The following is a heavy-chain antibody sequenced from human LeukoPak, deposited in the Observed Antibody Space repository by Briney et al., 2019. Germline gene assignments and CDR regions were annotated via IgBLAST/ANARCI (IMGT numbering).Heavy chain of an antibody. CDR1: GFTFSSYA. Sequence: HPGGSLRLSCAASGFTFSSYAMSWVRQAPGKGLEWEAVISYDGSNEYDGSHKYYAGSVKGRFTISRDNSNNTVYLQMNSLRAEDTAVYYCAKDRYSYGYGWYFDYWGQGTLVTVSS. D-gene: IGHD5-18*01. J-gene: IGHJ4*02. CDR2: ISYDGSNE. CDR3: AKDRYSYGYGWYFDY. V-gene: IGHV3-30*04.